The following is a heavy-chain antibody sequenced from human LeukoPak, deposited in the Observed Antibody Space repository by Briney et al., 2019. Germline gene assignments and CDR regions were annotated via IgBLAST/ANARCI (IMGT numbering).Heavy chain of an antibody. Sequence: SETLSLTCTVSGGSISSSSYYWGWIRQPPGKGLEWIGSIDYSGSTYYNPSLKSRVTISVDTSKNQFSMKLSSVTAADTAVYYCARCRYYGSGSYYDFDYWGQGTLVTVSS. J-gene: IGHJ4*02. CDR3: ARCRYYGSGSYYDFDY. CDR2: IDYSGST. D-gene: IGHD3-10*01. CDR1: GGSISSSSYY. V-gene: IGHV4-39*01.